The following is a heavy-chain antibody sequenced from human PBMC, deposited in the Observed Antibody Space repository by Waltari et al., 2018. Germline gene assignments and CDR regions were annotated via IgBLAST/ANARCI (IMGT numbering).Heavy chain of an antibody. J-gene: IGHJ4*02. CDR2: INHSGST. CDR1: GGSFSGYY. Sequence: QVQLQQWGAGLLKPSETLSLTCAVYGGSFSGYYWSWLRQPPGKGLEWIGEINHSGSTNYNPSLKSRVTISVDTSKKQFSLKLSSVTAADTAVYYCAREARITPRPTGFDYWGQGTLVTVSS. CDR3: AREARITPRPTGFDY. D-gene: IGHD6-6*01. V-gene: IGHV4-34*01.